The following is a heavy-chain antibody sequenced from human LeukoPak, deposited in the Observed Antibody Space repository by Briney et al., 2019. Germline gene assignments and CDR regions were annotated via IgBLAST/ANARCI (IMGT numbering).Heavy chain of an antibody. D-gene: IGHD4-17*01. J-gene: IGHJ4*02. CDR1: RYTFTSYD. Sequence: ASVKVSCKASRYTFTSYDINWVRQATGQGREWMGWMNPNSGNTGYAQKFQGRVTMTRNTSISTAYMERSSLRSEDTSVYYCALDYGDCVFDYWGQGTLVTVSS. V-gene: IGHV1-8*01. CDR2: MNPNSGNT. CDR3: ALDYGDCVFDY.